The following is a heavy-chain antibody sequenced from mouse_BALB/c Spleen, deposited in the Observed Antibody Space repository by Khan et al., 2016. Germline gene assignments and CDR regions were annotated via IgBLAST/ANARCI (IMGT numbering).Heavy chain of an antibody. CDR3: ARTARIKY. V-gene: IGHV3-2*02. CDR1: GYSITSGYG. Sequence: EVQLVESGPGLVKPSQSLSLTCTVTGYSITSGYGWNWIRQFPGNKLEWMGYISYSGSTNYNPSLKSRISITRDTSKNPFFLQLNSVTTEDTATXYCARTARIKYWGQGTTLTVSS. J-gene: IGHJ2*01. D-gene: IGHD1-2*01. CDR2: ISYSGST.